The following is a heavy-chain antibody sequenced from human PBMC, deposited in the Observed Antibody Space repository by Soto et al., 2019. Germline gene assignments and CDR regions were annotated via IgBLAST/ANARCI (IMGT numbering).Heavy chain of an antibody. CDR1: GFSFSDYV. CDR2: MWYHGRDL. J-gene: IGHJ5*02. Sequence: GGSLRLSCAASGFSFSDYVMHWVRQAPGKGLEWVAVMWYHGRDLFYTDSVKGRFTISRDNSKNTLFLQMNSLRAEDTAVYYCTRDASRDSSARGWFDPWGPGTLVTVSS. D-gene: IGHD6-13*01. V-gene: IGHV3-33*01. CDR3: TRDASRDSSARGWFDP.